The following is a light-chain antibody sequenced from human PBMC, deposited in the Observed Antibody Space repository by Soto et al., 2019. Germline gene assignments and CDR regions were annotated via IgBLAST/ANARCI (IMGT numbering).Light chain of an antibody. J-gene: IGKJ1*01. CDR3: QQRSNWPPWT. CDR2: DAS. Sequence: EIVLTQSPATLSLSPGERAILSCRASQSVSSYLAWYQQKPGQAPRLLIYDASNRATGSPARFSGSGSGTDFTLTISSLEPEDFAVYYCQQRSNWPPWTFGQGTNVEIK. V-gene: IGKV3-11*01. CDR1: QSVSSY.